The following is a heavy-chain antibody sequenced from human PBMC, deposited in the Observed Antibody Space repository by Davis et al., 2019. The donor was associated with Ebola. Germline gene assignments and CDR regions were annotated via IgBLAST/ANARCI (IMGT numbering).Heavy chain of an antibody. D-gene: IGHD3-22*01. Sequence: SETLSLTCTVSGGSISSYYWSWIRQPPGKGLEWIGYIYYSGSTNYNPSLKSRVTISVDTSKNQFSLKLSSVTAADTAVYYCARCAPSYSRAYYFDYWGQGTLVTVSS. CDR1: GGSISSYY. J-gene: IGHJ4*02. V-gene: IGHV4-59*01. CDR3: ARCAPSYSRAYYFDY. CDR2: IYYSGST.